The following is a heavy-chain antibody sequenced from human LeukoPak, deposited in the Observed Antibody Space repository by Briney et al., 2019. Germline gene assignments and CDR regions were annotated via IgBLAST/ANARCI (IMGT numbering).Heavy chain of an antibody. J-gene: IGHJ4*02. CDR2: IYHSGST. Sequence: SQTLSLTCSVSGTSVSTGGFYWTWTRQLPGKGLEWIGYIYHSGSTNYHPSLKSRVIILIDTSKSQFSLNLNSVTAADTAVYYCASGGGWYWSFDYWGQGTLVTVSS. CDR3: ASGGGWYWSFDY. D-gene: IGHD6-19*01. V-gene: IGHV4-31*03. CDR1: GTSVSTGGFY.